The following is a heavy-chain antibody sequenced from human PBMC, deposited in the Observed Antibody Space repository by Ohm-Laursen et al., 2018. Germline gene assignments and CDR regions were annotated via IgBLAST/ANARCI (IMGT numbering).Heavy chain of an antibody. D-gene: IGHD3-22*01. V-gene: IGHV3-48*03. CDR2: MYINGKST. CDR1: GFTLSTIE. J-gene: IGHJ3*02. Sequence: SLRLSCAASGFTLSTIEMNWFRQAPGKGLEWVSFMYINGKSTYYADSVKGRFTISRDITKNSLYLQMNSLRAEDTAVYYCASAIPIYDSSGHAQDDAFDIWGQGTMVTVSS. CDR3: ASAIPIYDSSGHAQDDAFDI.